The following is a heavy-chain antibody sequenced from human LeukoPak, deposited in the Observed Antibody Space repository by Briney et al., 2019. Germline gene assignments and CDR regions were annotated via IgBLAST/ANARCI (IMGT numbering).Heavy chain of an antibody. V-gene: IGHV4-59*01. J-gene: IGHJ5*02. D-gene: IGHD4-17*01. Sequence: PSETLSLTCTVSGGYISSYYWSWIRQPPGKGLEWIGYIYYSGSTNSNPSLKSRGTISVDTSKNQFSLKLSSGTAADTAVYYCARDRTGLTTVTSGYNWFDPWGQGTLVTVSS. CDR2: IYYSGST. CDR3: ARDRTGLTTVTSGYNWFDP. CDR1: GGYISSYY.